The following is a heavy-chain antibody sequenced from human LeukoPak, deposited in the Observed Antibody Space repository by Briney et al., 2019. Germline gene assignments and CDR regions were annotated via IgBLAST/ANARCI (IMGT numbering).Heavy chain of an antibody. CDR1: GFTFSSYA. CDR2: ISGSGGST. D-gene: IGHD1-26*01. J-gene: IGHJ4*02. V-gene: IGHV3-23*01. Sequence: GGSLRLSCAASGFTFSSYAMSWVRQAPGKGLEWVSTISGSGGSTYYADSVKGRFTISRDNSKNTLYLQMNSLRAEDTAVYYCAKGIVGATHFDYWGQGTLVTVSS. CDR3: AKGIVGATHFDY.